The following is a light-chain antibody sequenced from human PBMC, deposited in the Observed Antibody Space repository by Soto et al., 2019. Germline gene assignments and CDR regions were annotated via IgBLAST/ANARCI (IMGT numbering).Light chain of an antibody. CDR2: SNN. V-gene: IGLV1-47*02. J-gene: IGLJ1*01. Sequence: SVLTQPPSASGTPGQRVTISCSGSSSNIGSNYVYWYQQLPGTAPKLLIYSNNQRPSGVPDRFSGSKSGTSASLAISGLRSEDEADYYCAAWDDSLSGYVFGTGTKVTV. CDR1: SSNIGSNY. CDR3: AAWDDSLSGYV.